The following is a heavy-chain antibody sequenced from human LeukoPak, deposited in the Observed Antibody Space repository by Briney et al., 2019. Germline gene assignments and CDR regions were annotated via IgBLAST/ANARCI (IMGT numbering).Heavy chain of an antibody. CDR2: TSGDEDST. D-gene: IGHD6-19*01. Sequence: GGSLRLSCAASGLTFKNFAMSWVRQAPGKGLEWLSVTSGDEDSTHYADSVRGRFVISTDKSKNTPFFHMNSLRAEDTAVYYCTIDLMTGFSSGWHFGYWGQGTLVTVSS. CDR3: TIDLMTGFSSGWHFGY. CDR1: GLTFKNFA. J-gene: IGHJ4*02. V-gene: IGHV3-23*01.